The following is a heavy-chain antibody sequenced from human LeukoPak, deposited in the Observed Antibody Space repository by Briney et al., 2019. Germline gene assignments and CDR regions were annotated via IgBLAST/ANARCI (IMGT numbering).Heavy chain of an antibody. CDR3: AKGIVMGATYFDY. Sequence: SETLSLTCTVSGGSISSGDYYWSWIRQPPGKGLEWIGYIYYSGSTYYNPSLKSRVTISVDTSKNQFSLKLSSVTAADTAVYYCAKGIVMGATYFDYWGQGTLVTVSS. CDR1: GGSISSGDYY. D-gene: IGHD1-26*01. J-gene: IGHJ4*02. V-gene: IGHV4-30-4*01. CDR2: IYYSGST.